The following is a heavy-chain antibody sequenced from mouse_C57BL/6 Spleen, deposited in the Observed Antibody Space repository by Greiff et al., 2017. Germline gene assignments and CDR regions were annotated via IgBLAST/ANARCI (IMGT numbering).Heavy chain of an antibody. J-gene: IGHJ2*01. D-gene: IGHD1-1*01. CDR3: ARNLLTTVVEGYFDY. Sequence: EVKVVESGGGLVKPGGSLKLSCAASGFTFSDYGMHWVRQAPEKGLEWVAYISSGSSTIYYADTVKGRYTISRDNAKNTLFLQMTSLRSEDTAMYYCARNLLTTVVEGYFDYWGQGTTLTVSS. CDR2: ISSGSSTI. CDR1: GFTFSDYG. V-gene: IGHV5-17*01.